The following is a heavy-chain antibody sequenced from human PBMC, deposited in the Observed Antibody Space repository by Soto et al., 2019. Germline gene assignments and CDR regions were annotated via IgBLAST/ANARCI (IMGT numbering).Heavy chain of an antibody. V-gene: IGHV3-7*01. Sequence: PGGFLRLSCAASGFTFSSYWMSWVRQAPGKGLEWVANIKQDGSEKYYVDSVKGRFTISRDNAKNSLYLQMNSLRAEDTAVYYCARDRYSYYDSWSGSLPYYYYGMDDWGQGTTVTVSS. CDR2: IKQDGSEK. J-gene: IGHJ6*02. CDR3: ARDRYSYYDSWSGSLPYYYYGMDD. D-gene: IGHD3-3*01. CDR1: GFTFSSYW.